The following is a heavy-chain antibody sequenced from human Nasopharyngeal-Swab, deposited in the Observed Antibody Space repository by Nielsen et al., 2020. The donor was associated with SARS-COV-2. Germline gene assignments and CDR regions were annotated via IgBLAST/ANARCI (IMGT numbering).Heavy chain of an antibody. V-gene: IGHV1-3*01. CDR2: INAGNGNT. CDR1: GYTFTSYA. J-gene: IGHJ4*02. CDR3: ARAGAVTYYYDSSGYPYDY. D-gene: IGHD3-22*01. Sequence: ASVKVSCKASGYTFTSYAMHWVRQASGQRLEWMGWINAGNGNTKYSQKFQGRVTITRDTSASTAYMELSSLRSEDTAVYYCARAGAVTYYYDSSGYPYDYWGQGTLVTVSS.